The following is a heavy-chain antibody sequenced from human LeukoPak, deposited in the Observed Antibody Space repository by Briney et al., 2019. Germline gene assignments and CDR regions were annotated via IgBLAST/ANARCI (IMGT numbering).Heavy chain of an antibody. D-gene: IGHD3-3*01. CDR3: ARDPRMYDSFYYYGMDV. CDR2: INPSGGST. Sequence: ASVKVSCKASGYTFTSYDINWVRQAPGQGLEWMGIINPSGGSTSYAQKFQGRVTMTRDTSTSTVYMELSSLRSEDTAVYYCARDPRMYDSFYYYGMDVWGQGTTVTVSS. V-gene: IGHV1-46*01. CDR1: GYTFTSYD. J-gene: IGHJ6*02.